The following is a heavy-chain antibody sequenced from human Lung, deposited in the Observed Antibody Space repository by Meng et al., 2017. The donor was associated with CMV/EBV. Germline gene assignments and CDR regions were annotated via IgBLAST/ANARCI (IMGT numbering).Heavy chain of an antibody. CDR1: GGSTSSSY. J-gene: IGHJ4*02. Sequence: SETLSPTCTVFGGSTSSSYWSWNRPPQGKGLEWIGYTAYTGNTNYNPSLKSQVTISLDTSKNQCSLRLNAVTAADTALYYWARDGTGFYFDYWGQGTLVTVSS. D-gene: IGHD3/OR15-3a*01. V-gene: IGHV4-59*01. CDR2: TAYTGNT. CDR3: ARDGTGFYFDY.